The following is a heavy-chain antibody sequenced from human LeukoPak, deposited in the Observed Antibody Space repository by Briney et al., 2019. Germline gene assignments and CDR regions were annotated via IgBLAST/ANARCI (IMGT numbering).Heavy chain of an antibody. D-gene: IGHD3-16*01. CDR2: IYYSGST. V-gene: IGHV4-59*01. CDR3: ARERGSVDY. J-gene: IGHJ4*02. Sequence: SETLSLTCTVSGGSISSYYWSWIRQLPGKGLEWIGYIYYSGSTNYNPSLKSRVTISVDTSKNQFSLKLSSVTAADTAVYYCARERGSVDYWGQGTLVTVSS. CDR1: GGSISSYY.